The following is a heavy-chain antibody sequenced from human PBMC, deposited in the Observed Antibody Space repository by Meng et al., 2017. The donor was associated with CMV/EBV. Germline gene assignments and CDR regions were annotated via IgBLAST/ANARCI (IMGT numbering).Heavy chain of an antibody. CDR3: ARPTRGGAFDI. CDR1: GYTFTGYY. D-gene: IGHD1-26*01. J-gene: IGHJ3*02. V-gene: IGHV1-69*10. CDR2: IIPILGIA. Sequence: SVKVSCKASGYTFTGYYMLWVRQAPGQGLEWMGGIIPILGIANYAQKFQGRVTITADKSTSTAYMELSSLRSEDTAVYYCARPTRGGAFDIWGQGTMVTVSS.